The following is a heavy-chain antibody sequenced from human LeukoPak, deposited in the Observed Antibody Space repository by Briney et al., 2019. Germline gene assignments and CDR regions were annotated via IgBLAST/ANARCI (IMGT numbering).Heavy chain of an antibody. CDR3: ASVVAAATPDYYFDC. Sequence: SVKVSCKASGGTFSSYAISWVRQAPGQGLEWMGGIIPIFGTANYAQKFQGRVTITTDESTSTAYMELSSLRSEDTAVYYCASVVAAATPDYYFDCWGQGTLVTVSS. J-gene: IGHJ4*02. V-gene: IGHV1-69*05. D-gene: IGHD2-15*01. CDR2: IIPIFGTA. CDR1: GGTFSSYA.